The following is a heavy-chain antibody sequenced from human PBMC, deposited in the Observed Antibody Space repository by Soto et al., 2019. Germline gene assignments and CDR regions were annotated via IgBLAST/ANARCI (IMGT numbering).Heavy chain of an antibody. CDR3: AKDLGSSPTVYYFDF. D-gene: IGHD6-6*01. Sequence: GGSLRLSCAASGFTFSSYAMSWVRQAPGKGLEWVSIINDSGGRANYADSVKGRFTISRDNSKDTLFLQMNSLRAEDTAVYYCAKDLGSSPTVYYFDFWGQGTLVTGYS. J-gene: IGHJ4*02. CDR2: INDSGGRA. V-gene: IGHV3-23*01. CDR1: GFTFSSYA.